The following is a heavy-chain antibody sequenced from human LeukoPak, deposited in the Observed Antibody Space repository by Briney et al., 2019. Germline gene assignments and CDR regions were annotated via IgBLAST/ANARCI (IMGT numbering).Heavy chain of an antibody. D-gene: IGHD4-17*01. V-gene: IGHV3-21*01. J-gene: IGHJ4*02. CDR3: ARVTTVTYFDY. Sequence: PGGSLRLSCAASGFTFGSYSMNWVRQAPGKGLAWVSSISSSSSYIYYADSVKGRFTISRDNAKNSLYLQMNSLRAEDTAVYYCARVTTVTYFDYWGQGTLVTVSS. CDR1: GFTFGSYS. CDR2: ISSSSSYI.